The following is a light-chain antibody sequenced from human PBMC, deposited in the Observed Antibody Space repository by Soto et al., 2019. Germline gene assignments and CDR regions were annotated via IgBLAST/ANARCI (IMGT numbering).Light chain of an antibody. CDR3: QQYDSYSPYT. V-gene: IGKV1-5*03. J-gene: IGKJ2*01. CDR1: QSIGRW. CDR2: EAS. Sequence: DIQMTQSPSTLSASVGDRVTITGRASQSIGRWLAWYQQKPGKAPKFLIYEASNLESGVPSRFSGSGSGTEFTLTICSLQPDDFATYYCQQYDSYSPYTFGPGTKLEIK.